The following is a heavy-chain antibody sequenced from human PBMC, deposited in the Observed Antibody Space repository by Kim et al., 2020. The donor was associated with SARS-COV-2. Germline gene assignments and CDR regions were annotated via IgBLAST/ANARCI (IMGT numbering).Heavy chain of an antibody. V-gene: IGHV3-66*01. CDR3: ARWYVGVVSRYFDY. Sequence: YGDSVKGRFTSPRDNSKNTLYLQMSSLRAEDTAVYYCARWYVGVVSRYFDYWGQGTLVTVSS. D-gene: IGHD3-10*01. J-gene: IGHJ4*02.